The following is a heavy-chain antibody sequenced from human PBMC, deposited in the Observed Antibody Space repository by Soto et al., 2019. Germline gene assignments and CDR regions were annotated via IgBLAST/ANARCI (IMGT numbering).Heavy chain of an antibody. CDR1: GYTFTGYY. V-gene: IGHV1-2*02. D-gene: IGHD7-27*01. Sequence: ASLKVSCKASGYTFTGYYMHWVRQAPGQGLEWMGGIIPVIDTANYARKFQGRVVISADRATNIVYLEMRSLTFEDTAVYYCARGSGADAFDIWGQGTMVTVSS. CDR2: IIPVIDTA. J-gene: IGHJ3*02. CDR3: ARGSGADAFDI.